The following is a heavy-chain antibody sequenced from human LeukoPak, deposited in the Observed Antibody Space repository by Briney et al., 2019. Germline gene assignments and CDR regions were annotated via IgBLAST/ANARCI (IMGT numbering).Heavy chain of an antibody. CDR2: IIPIFGTA. D-gene: IGHD3-9*01. Sequence: ASVKVSCKASGYTFTSYGISWVRQAPEQGLEWMEGIIPIFGTANYAQKFQGRVTITADESTSTAYMELSSLRSEDTAVYYCARDPLRYFDWLEASGAFDIWGQGAMVTVSS. J-gene: IGHJ3*02. CDR3: ARDPLRYFDWLEASGAFDI. CDR1: GYTFTSYG. V-gene: IGHV1-69*13.